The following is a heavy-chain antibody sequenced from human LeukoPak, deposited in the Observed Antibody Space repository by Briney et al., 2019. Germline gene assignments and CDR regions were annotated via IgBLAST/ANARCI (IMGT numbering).Heavy chain of an antibody. J-gene: IGHJ3*02. CDR1: GGSISSYY. CDR2: IYYSGST. Sequence: PSETLSLTCTVSGGSISSYYWSWIRQPPGKGLEWIGYIYYSGSTNYNPSLKSRVTISVDTSKNQFSLKLGSVTAADTAVYYCARVIAVAGAFNAFDIWGKGTMVTVSS. CDR3: ARVIAVAGAFNAFDI. D-gene: IGHD6-19*01. V-gene: IGHV4-59*01.